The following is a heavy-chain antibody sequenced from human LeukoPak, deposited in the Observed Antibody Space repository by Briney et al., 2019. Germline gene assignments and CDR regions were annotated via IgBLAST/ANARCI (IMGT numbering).Heavy chain of an antibody. Sequence: GGSLRLSCAASGFTFSSYAMSWVRQAPGKGLEWVSVIYSGGSTYYADSVKGRFTISRDNSKNTLYLQMNSLRAEDTAVYYCASHSSGYLQFDYWGQGTLVTVSS. D-gene: IGHD3-22*01. CDR1: GFTFSSYA. V-gene: IGHV3-53*01. CDR3: ASHSSGYLQFDY. J-gene: IGHJ4*02. CDR2: IYSGGST.